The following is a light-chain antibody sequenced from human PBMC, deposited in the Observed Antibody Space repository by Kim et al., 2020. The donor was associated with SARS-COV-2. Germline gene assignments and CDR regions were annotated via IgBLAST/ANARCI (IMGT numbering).Light chain of an antibody. CDR3: VAWDDSLNGRA. J-gene: IGLJ1*01. CDR1: GSNIGSNF. V-gene: IGLV1-44*01. Sequence: QSVLTQPPSASGTPGQSVTISCSGSGSNIGSNFVNWYQHVPGTAPKLLIYNNNQRPSRVPDRFSGFKSGTSASLAVSGLHSEDEADYYCVAWDDSLNGRAFGTGTKVTVL. CDR2: NNN.